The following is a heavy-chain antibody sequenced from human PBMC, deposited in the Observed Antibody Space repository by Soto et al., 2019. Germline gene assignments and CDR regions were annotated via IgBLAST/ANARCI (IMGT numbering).Heavy chain of an antibody. CDR2: IRDSAGTT. V-gene: IGHV3-23*01. J-gene: IGHJ4*02. Sequence: EVQMLESGGGLVQPGGSLRLSCAASGFSFTTYAVNWVRQAPGKGLEWVSTIRDSAGTTYYADSVKGRFTISRDISKNTVYLQMNSLRAEDTALYYCAKDRSASGWINDFWGQGTLVIVSS. CDR1: GFSFTTYA. CDR3: AKDRSASGWINDF. D-gene: IGHD6-19*01.